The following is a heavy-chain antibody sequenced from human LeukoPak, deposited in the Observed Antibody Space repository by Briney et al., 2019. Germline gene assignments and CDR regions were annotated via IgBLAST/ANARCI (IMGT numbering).Heavy chain of an antibody. CDR2: INPSGGST. D-gene: IGHD3-10*01. Sequence: ASVKAACKASGYTFTSYYMHLVRQAPGQGLEWIGIINPSGGSTSYAEKFQGRVTMTRDTSTSTVYMELSSLRSEDTAVYYCARTGGSGSPYGGLDYWGQGTLVTVSS. V-gene: IGHV1-46*01. CDR1: GYTFTSYY. J-gene: IGHJ4*02. CDR3: ARTGGSGSPYGGLDY.